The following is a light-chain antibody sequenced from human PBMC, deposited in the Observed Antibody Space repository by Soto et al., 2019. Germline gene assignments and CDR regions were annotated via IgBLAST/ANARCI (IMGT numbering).Light chain of an antibody. CDR3: QQYNSYPFT. J-gene: IGKJ3*01. CDR1: QSMTSW. V-gene: IGKV1-5*03. Sequence: DIQMTQSPSTLSASVGDRVTITCRASQSMTSWLAWYQQKPGKAPKLLIYKASSLESGVPSRFSGSGSGTEFTLTISSLQPDDFATYYCQQYNSYPFTFGPGTKLDIK. CDR2: KAS.